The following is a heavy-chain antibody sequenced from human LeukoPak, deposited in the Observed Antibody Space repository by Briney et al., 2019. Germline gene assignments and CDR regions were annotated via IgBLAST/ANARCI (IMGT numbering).Heavy chain of an antibody. CDR3: ARVQRGYTGRTTPQNNWFDP. CDR2: IYHSGST. D-gene: IGHD5-12*01. V-gene: IGHV4-38-2*02. Sequence: PSETLSLTCTVSGYSISSGYYWGWIRQPPGKGLEWIGSIYHSGSTYYNPSLKSRVTISVDTSKNQFSLKLSSVTAADTAVYNCARVQRGYTGRTTPQNNWFDPWGQGTLVTVSS. CDR1: GYSISSGYY. J-gene: IGHJ5*02.